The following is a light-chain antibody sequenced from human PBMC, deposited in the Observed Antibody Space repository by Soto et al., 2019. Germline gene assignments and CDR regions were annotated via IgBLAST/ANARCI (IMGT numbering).Light chain of an antibody. CDR2: DAS. CDR3: QQYGSSPSLT. CDR1: QSVSSY. Sequence: EIVLTQSPATLSLSPGERATLSCRASQSVSSYLAWYQQKPGQAPRLLIYDASNRATGIPARFSGSGSGTDFTLTISRLEPKDFAVYYCQQYGSSPSLTFGGGTKVDIK. V-gene: IGKV3-20*01. J-gene: IGKJ4*01.